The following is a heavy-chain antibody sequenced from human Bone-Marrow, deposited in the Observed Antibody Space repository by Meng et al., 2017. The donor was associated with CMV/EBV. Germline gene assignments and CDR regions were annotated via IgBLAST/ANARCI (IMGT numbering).Heavy chain of an antibody. D-gene: IGHD2-2*01. CDR2: ISSSGSTI. CDR1: GFTSSDYY. CDR3: ARDSRGWDFDY. J-gene: IGHJ4*02. Sequence: SCAASGFTSSDYYMSWIRQAPGKGLEWVSYISSSGSTIKYADSVKGRFTISKDNTQNSLYLQMNSLRAEDTAVYYCARDSRGWDFDYWGQGTLVTVSS. V-gene: IGHV3-11*01.